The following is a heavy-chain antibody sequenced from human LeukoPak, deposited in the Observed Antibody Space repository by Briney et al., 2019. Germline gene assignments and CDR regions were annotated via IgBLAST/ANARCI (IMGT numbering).Heavy chain of an antibody. Sequence: NPNSGNTGYAQKFQGRVTMTRNPSISTAYMELSSLRSEDTAVYYCARGRRIAATRSREFDPWGQGTLVTVSS. J-gene: IGHJ5*02. CDR3: ARGRRIAATRSREFDP. D-gene: IGHD6-13*01. CDR2: NPNSGNT. V-gene: IGHV1-8*01.